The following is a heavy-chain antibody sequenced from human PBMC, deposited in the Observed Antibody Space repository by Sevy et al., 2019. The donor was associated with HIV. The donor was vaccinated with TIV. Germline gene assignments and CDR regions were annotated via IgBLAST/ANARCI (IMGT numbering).Heavy chain of an antibody. D-gene: IGHD6-19*01. J-gene: IGHJ4*02. CDR2: ISYDGVIK. V-gene: IGHV3-30*14. CDR1: GFTFSSHA. CDR3: AREAGYSTGWSPGNY. Sequence: GGSLRLSCAASGFTFSSHAMHWVRQAPGKGLEWVALISYDGVIKYYAESVKGRFTISGENSKNTLYLQMNSLRADDTAVYYCAREAGYSTGWSPGNYWGQGTLVTVSS.